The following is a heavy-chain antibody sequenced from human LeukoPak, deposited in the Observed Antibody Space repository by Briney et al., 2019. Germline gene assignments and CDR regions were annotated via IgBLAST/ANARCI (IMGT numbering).Heavy chain of an antibody. CDR1: GFTFSSYG. CDR2: INQDGSEK. V-gene: IGHV3-7*01. J-gene: IGHJ3*02. D-gene: IGHD3-22*01. CDR3: ARGATYYYESKPYDAFDI. Sequence: GGSLRLSCAASGFTFSSYGMHWVRQAPGKGLQWVANINQDGSEKYYVDSVKGRFTISRDNARSSLYLQMNSLRAEDTAVYYCARGATYYYESKPYDAFDIWGHGTMVTVSS.